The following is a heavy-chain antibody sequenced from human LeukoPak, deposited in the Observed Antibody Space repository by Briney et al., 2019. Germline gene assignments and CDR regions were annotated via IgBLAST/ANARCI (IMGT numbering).Heavy chain of an antibody. CDR2: ISSSSSYI. D-gene: IGHD2-15*01. J-gene: IGHJ4*02. Sequence: GGSLRLSCAASGFTFSSYRMNWVRQAPGKGLEWVSSISSSSSYIYYADSVKGRFTISRDNAKNSLYLQMNSLRAEDTAVYYCARQYCSGGSCYSSYWGQGTLVTVSS. CDR1: GFTFSSYR. CDR3: ARQYCSGGSCYSSY. V-gene: IGHV3-21*01.